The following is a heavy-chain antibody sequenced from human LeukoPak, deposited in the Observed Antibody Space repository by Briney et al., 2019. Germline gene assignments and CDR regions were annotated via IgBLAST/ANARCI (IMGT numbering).Heavy chain of an antibody. CDR3: ARDPLGVVVVAATFDY. V-gene: IGHV1-2*02. Sequence: ASVKVSCKASGYTFTGYYMHWVRQAPGQGLEWMGWINPNSGGTNYAQKFQGGVTMTRDTSISTAYMELSRLRSDDTAVYYCARDPLGVVVVAATFDYWGQGTLVTVSS. CDR1: GYTFTGYY. CDR2: INPNSGGT. J-gene: IGHJ4*02. D-gene: IGHD2-15*01.